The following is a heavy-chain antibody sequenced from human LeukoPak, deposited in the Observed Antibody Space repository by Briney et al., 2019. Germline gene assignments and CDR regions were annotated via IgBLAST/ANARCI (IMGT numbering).Heavy chain of an antibody. Sequence: SSETLSLTCTGSGGSMNTYYWTWLRQPAGKGLEWLGRMYHSGTTNYNSPLYNPSLSSRVTMSVDGAKNQFSLRPKSVTTADTAIYFCARERDHGYSDGFVLDSWGQGGLVTVSS. CDR3: ARERDHGYSDGFVLDS. CDR2: MYHSGTT. V-gene: IGHV4-4*07. D-gene: IGHD5-18*01. CDR1: GGSMNTYY. J-gene: IGHJ4*02.